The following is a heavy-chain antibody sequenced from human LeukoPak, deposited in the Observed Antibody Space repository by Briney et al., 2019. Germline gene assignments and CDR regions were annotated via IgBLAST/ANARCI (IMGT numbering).Heavy chain of an antibody. CDR2: IYSGGST. V-gene: IGHV3-53*05. J-gene: IGHJ6*02. Sequence: GGSLRLSCAASGFTVSSNYMSWVRQAPGKGLEWVSVIYSGGSTYYADSVKGRFTISRDNSKNTLYLQMNSLRAEDTAVYYCAKDRRGYSSAYYYGMDVWGQGTTVTVSS. D-gene: IGHD5-18*01. CDR3: AKDRRGYSSAYYYGMDV. CDR1: GFTVSSNY.